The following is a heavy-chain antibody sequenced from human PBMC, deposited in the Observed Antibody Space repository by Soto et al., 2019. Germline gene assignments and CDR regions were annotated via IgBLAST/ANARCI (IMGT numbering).Heavy chain of an antibody. V-gene: IGHV4-39*01. CDR3: ARHRIREQWLIDYFDY. CDR1: GGSISSSSYY. CDR2: IYYSGST. D-gene: IGHD6-19*01. J-gene: IGHJ4*02. Sequence: SETLSLTCTVSGGSISSSSYYWGWVRQPPGKGLEWIGSIYYSGSTYYNPSLKSRVTISVDTSKNQFSLKLSSVTAADTAVYYCARHRIREQWLIDYFDYWGQGTLVTVSS.